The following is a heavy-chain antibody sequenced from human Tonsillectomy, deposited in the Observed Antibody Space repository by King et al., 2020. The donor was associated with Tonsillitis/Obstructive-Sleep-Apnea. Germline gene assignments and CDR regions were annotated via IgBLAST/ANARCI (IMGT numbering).Heavy chain of an antibody. J-gene: IGHJ4*02. CDR2: IYYSGST. CDR3: ARQIVVVVTASRTYAFDY. V-gene: IGHV4-39*01. Sequence: QLQESGPGLVKPSETLSLTCTVSGGSISSSGYYWGWIRQPPGKGLEWIGSIYYSGSTYYNPSLKSRVTISVDTSKNQFSLKLSSVTAADTAVYYCARQIVVVVTASRTYAFDYWGQGTLVTVSS. CDR1: GGSISSSGYY. D-gene: IGHD2-21*02.